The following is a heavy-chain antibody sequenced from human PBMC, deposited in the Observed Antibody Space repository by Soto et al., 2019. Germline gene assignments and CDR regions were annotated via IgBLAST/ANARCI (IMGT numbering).Heavy chain of an antibody. D-gene: IGHD3-10*01. Sequence: GGSLRLSCAASGFTFSSYSMNWVGQAPGKGLGWVSYINSSSSTIYYADSVKGRFTISRDNAKNSLYLQMNSLRAEDTAVYYCARDNSLWFGELLPNYYYYGMDVWGQGTTVTVSS. CDR3: ARDNSLWFGELLPNYYYYGMDV. V-gene: IGHV3-48*01. J-gene: IGHJ6*02. CDR2: INSSSSTI. CDR1: GFTFSSYS.